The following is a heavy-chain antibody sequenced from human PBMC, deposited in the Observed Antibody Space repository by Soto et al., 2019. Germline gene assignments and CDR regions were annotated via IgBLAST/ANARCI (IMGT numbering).Heavy chain of an antibody. D-gene: IGHD3-22*01. CDR1: GTIFSQYA. CDR2: VGPSGAST. V-gene: IGHV3-23*01. Sequence: GALLLSCSASGTIFSQYAMSWVRLAPGKGLEWVSVVGPSGASTFYADSVRGRFTISRDNSENTLYLQMNSLRAADTALYFCERSYYYDSTGYYRAFYYWGPGTPVYVAS. J-gene: IGHJ4*02. CDR3: ERSYYYDSTGYYRAFYY.